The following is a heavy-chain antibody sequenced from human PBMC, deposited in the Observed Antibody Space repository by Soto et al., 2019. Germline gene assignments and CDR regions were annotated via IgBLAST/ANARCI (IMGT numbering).Heavy chain of an antibody. CDR3: ARDLYYDSSGYSPFQH. Sequence: SVKVSWKASGGTFSSYAISWVRQAPGQGLEWMGGIIPIFGTANYAQKFQGRVTITADESTSTAYMELSSLRSEDTAVYYCARDLYYDSSGYSPFQHWGQGTLVTVAS. V-gene: IGHV1-69*13. D-gene: IGHD3-22*01. CDR2: IIPIFGTA. J-gene: IGHJ1*01. CDR1: GGTFSSYA.